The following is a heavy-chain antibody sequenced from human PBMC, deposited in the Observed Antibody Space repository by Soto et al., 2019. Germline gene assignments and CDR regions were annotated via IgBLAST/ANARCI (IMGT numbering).Heavy chain of an antibody. D-gene: IGHD2-8*01. V-gene: IGHV6-1*01. CDR3: ARGKVYDSRGGMDV. J-gene: IGHJ6*02. CDR2: AYYRSKWYN. Sequence: QSQTLSLTCSISGDSVSGNSGVWNWIRQSPSRGLEWLGRAYYRSKWYNEYAVSVKSRITISPDTSKNQISLQLNSVTPEDTAVYYCARGKVYDSRGGMDVWGQGTTVTVSS. CDR1: GDSVSGNSGV.